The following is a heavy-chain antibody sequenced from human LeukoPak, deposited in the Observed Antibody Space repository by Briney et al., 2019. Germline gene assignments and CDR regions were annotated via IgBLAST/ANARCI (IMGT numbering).Heavy chain of an antibody. Sequence: GGSLRLSCAASGFTFSSYAMSWVRQAPGKGLEWVSYISSSGSTIYYADSVKGRFTISRDNAENSLYLQMNSLRAEDTGVYYCARSELGYYYYYMDVWGKGTTVTVSS. V-gene: IGHV3-48*03. J-gene: IGHJ6*03. CDR2: ISSSGSTI. CDR1: GFTFSSYA. CDR3: ARSELGYYYYYMDV. D-gene: IGHD7-27*01.